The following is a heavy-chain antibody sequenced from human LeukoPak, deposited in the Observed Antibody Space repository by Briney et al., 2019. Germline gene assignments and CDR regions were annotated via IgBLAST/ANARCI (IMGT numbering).Heavy chain of an antibody. CDR2: FDPEAGET. Sequence: ASVKVSCKVSGYTLTELSMHWVRQAPGKGLEWMGGFDPEAGETFYAQKFQGRVTMTRDMSTSTVYMELSSLRSEDTAIYYCAKDLRRVGHYYDSSGCSPNWFDPWGQGTLVTVSS. J-gene: IGHJ5*02. D-gene: IGHD3-22*01. CDR3: AKDLRRVGHYYDSSGCSPNWFDP. V-gene: IGHV1-24*01. CDR1: GYTLTELS.